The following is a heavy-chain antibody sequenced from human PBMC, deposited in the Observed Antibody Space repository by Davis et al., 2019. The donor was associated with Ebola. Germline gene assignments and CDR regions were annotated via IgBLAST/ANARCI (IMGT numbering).Heavy chain of an antibody. D-gene: IGHD3-22*01. CDR1: GYPFTSYY. V-gene: IGHV5-51*01. J-gene: IGHJ4*02. CDR3: ARHGYYYDVSGYPGY. Sequence: GESLKISCKGSGYPFTSYYIAWVRHVSGKGLELMGIIYPRDSETRYSPSFQGQVTFSADKSISTAYLQWNSLKASDTAMYFCARHGYYYDVSGYPGYWGQGTLVTVSS. CDR2: IYPRDSET.